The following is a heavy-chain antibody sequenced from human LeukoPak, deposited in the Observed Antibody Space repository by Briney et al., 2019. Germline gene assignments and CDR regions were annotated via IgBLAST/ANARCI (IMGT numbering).Heavy chain of an antibody. V-gene: IGHV3-23*01. Sequence: GGSLRLSCAASGFTFSSHAMIWVRQAPGKGLEWVSPISATGGSTYYADSVKGRFTISRDSSKNTLYLKMNSLRADDTAVYYCGRYDYNRYVAYWGQGTLVAVSS. CDR2: ISATGGST. D-gene: IGHD5-24*01. J-gene: IGHJ4*02. CDR1: GFTFSSHA. CDR3: GRYDYNRYVAY.